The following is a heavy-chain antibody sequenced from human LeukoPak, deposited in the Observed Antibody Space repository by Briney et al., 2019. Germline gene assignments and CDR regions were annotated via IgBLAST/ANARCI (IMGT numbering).Heavy chain of an antibody. V-gene: IGHV1-69*05. J-gene: IGHJ4*02. CDR2: IIPPFGTA. CDR3: ARSDYYGSGSYYNGVLYFDY. Sequence: SVKVSCKASGGTFRSYAINWVRQAPGQGLEWMGGIIPPFGTANYAQKFQGRVAITTDESTRTAYMELSSLRAEDTAVYYCARSDYYGSGSYYNGVLYFDYWGQGTLVTVSS. CDR1: GGTFRSYA. D-gene: IGHD3-10*01.